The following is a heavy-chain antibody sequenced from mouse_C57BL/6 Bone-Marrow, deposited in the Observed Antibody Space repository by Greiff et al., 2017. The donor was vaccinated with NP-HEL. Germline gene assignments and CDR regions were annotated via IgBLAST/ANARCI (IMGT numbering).Heavy chain of an antibody. CDR3: ARSHDGYYFAWFAY. CDR2: IHPNSGST. V-gene: IGHV1-64*01. D-gene: IGHD2-3*01. CDR1: GYTFTSYW. Sequence: VQLQQPGAELVKPGASVKLSCKASGYTFTSYWMHWVKQRPGQGLEWIGMIHPNSGSTNYNEKFKSKATLTVDKSSSTAYMQLSSLTSEDSAVYYCARSHDGYYFAWFAYWGQGTLVTVSA. J-gene: IGHJ3*01.